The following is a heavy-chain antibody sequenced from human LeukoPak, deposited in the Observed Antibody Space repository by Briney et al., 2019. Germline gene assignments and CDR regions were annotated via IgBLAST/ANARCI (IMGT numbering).Heavy chain of an antibody. J-gene: IGHJ4*02. CDR2: IKEDGSEK. CDR3: ARSSYYCFDY. D-gene: IGHD2-21*01. CDR1: GFTFTSYW. Sequence: GGSLRLSCAASGFTFTSYWMYWVRQAPGKGLEWVADIKEDGSEKYYVDSVKGRFTISRDNAKNSLYLQMNSLRAEDAAVYYCARSSYYCFDYWGQGTLVTVSS. V-gene: IGHV3-7*01.